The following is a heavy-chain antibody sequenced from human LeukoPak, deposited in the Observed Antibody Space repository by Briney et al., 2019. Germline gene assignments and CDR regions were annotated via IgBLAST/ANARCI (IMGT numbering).Heavy chain of an antibody. Sequence: SQALSLTCAISGDSVSSNSAAWNWIRQSPSRGLEWLGRTYYRSKWYNDYAVSVKSRITINPDTSKNQFSLQLNSVTPEDTAVYYCARVKGLLNNNWFDPWGQGTLVTVSS. J-gene: IGHJ5*02. CDR1: GDSVSSNSAA. CDR2: TYYRSKWYN. CDR3: ARVKGLLNNNWFDP. V-gene: IGHV6-1*01. D-gene: IGHD2-15*01.